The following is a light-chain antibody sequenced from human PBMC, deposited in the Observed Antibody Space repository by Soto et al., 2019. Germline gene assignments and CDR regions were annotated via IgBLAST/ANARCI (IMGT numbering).Light chain of an antibody. CDR2: DVT. J-gene: IGLJ3*02. Sequence: QSALTQPRSVSGSPGQSVTISCTGTNCDVGAYNYVSWYQQHPGKAPKLMIYDVTKRPSGVPDRFSGSKSGNTASLTISGLQAEDEADYYCCSYAGSYTLLFGGGTKVTVL. CDR3: CSYAGSYTLL. CDR1: NCDVGAYNY. V-gene: IGLV2-11*01.